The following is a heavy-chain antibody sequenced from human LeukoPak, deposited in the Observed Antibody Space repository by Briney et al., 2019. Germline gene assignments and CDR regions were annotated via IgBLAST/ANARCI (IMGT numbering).Heavy chain of an antibody. CDR2: IYPGDSDT. J-gene: IGHJ5*02. Sequence: PGESLKISCKASGHSFTNHWIGWVRQMPGKGLEWMGIIYPGDSDTRYSPSFQGQVTISADKSISTAYLQWSSLKASDTAMYYCARHSFLWSDTAMVPTDPWGQGTLVTVSS. D-gene: IGHD5-18*01. CDR3: ARHSFLWSDTAMVPTDP. CDR1: GHSFTNHW. V-gene: IGHV5-51*01.